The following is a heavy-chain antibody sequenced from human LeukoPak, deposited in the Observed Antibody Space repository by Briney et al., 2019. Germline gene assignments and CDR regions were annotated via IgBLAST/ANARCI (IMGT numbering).Heavy chain of an antibody. J-gene: IGHJ6*03. Sequence: SETLSLTCAVYGGSFSGYYWSWIRQPPGKGLEWIGEINHGGSTNYNPSLKSRVTISVDTSKNQFSLKLSSVTAADTAVYYCARSYTVTSSLWVYYYYYMDVWGKGTTVTVSS. V-gene: IGHV4-34*01. CDR1: GGSFSGYY. D-gene: IGHD4-11*01. CDR3: ARSYTVTSSLWVYYYYYMDV. CDR2: INHGGST.